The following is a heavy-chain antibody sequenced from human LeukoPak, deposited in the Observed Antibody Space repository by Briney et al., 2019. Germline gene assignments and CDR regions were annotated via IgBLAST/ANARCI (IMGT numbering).Heavy chain of an antibody. D-gene: IGHD3-22*01. V-gene: IGHV4-61*02. CDR2: IYTSGST. J-gene: IGHJ4*02. CDR1: GGSISSGSYY. CDR3: ARGGSYYHDNSGYSHFDF. Sequence: PSQTLSLTCTVSGGSISSGSYYWSWIRQPAGKGLEWIGRIYTSGSTNYNPSLKRRVTISVDTSKNEFSLRLDSVTAADTAVYFCARGGSYYHDNSGYSHFDFWGQGTLATVSS.